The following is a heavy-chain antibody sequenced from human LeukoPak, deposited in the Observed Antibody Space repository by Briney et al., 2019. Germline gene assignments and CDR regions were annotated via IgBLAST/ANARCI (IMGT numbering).Heavy chain of an antibody. CDR2: ISSSGSTI. CDR1: GFTFSDYY. J-gene: IGHJ4*02. Sequence: GGSLRLSCAASGFTFSDYYMSWIRQAPGKGLEWVSYISSSGSTIYYADSVKGRFTISRDNAKNSLYLQMNSLRAEDTAVYYCAKRDRDGYNPLFNWGQGTLVTVSS. D-gene: IGHD5-24*01. V-gene: IGHV3-11*04. CDR3: AKRDRDGYNPLFN.